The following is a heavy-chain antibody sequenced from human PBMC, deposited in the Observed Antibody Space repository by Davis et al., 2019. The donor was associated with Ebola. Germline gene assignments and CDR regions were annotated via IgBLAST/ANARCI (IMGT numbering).Heavy chain of an antibody. V-gene: IGHV4-39*01. CDR1: GGSISSSSYY. Sequence: SETLSLTCTVSGGSISSSSYYWGWVRQPPGKGLEWIGSIYSRGTTYYNPSLESRVTISIDTSKNQCSLNLTSVTAADTAVYFCASRFGYFDFWGQGALVTVSS. CDR2: IYSRGTT. J-gene: IGHJ4*02. D-gene: IGHD3-10*01. CDR3: ASRFGYFDF.